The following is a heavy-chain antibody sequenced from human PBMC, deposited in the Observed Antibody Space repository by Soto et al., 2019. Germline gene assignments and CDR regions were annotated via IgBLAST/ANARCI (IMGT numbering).Heavy chain of an antibody. D-gene: IGHD4-17*01. V-gene: IGHV3-74*01. CDR3: ARVPYGDYVIGYYYYGMDV. Sequence: PGGSLRLSCAASGFTFSNYWLHWVRQAPGKGLVWVSRINSDGSSTSYADSVKGRFTISRDNAKNTLYLQMNSLRAEDTAVYYCARVPYGDYVIGYYYYGMDVWGQGTTVTVSS. CDR1: GFTFSNYW. CDR2: INSDGSST. J-gene: IGHJ6*02.